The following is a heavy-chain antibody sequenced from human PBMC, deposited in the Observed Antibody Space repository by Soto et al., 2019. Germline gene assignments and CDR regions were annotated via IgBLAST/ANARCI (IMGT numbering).Heavy chain of an antibody. D-gene: IGHD2-8*02. CDR1: GYTFTNYA. Sequence: ASVKVSCKASGYTFTNYAMHWVRQAPGQRLEWMGWINAGNGNTKYSQKFQGRVTITRDTSASTAYMELSSLRSEDTAVYYCARDLFMGRPSWSILTAPLDPWGQGTLVTVSS. J-gene: IGHJ5*02. CDR2: INAGNGNT. CDR3: ARDLFMGRPSWSILTAPLDP. V-gene: IGHV1-3*01.